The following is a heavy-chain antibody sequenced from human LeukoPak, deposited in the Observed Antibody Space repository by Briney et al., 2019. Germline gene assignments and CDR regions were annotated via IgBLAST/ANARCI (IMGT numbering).Heavy chain of an antibody. J-gene: IGHJ3*02. CDR1: GYTFTGYY. V-gene: IGHV1-2*02. CDR3: ARVNSLGGFDI. D-gene: IGHD4-23*01. Sequence: ASVKVSCKASGYTFTGYYMHWVRQAPGQGLEWMGWINPNGGGTNYAQKFQGRVTMTRNTSISTAYMELSSLRSEDTAVYYCARVNSLGGFDIWGQGTMVTVSS. CDR2: INPNGGGT.